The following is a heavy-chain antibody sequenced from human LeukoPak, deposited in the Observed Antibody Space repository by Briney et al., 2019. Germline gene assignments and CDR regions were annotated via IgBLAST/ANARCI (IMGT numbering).Heavy chain of an antibody. Sequence: MTSETLSLTCTVSGDSISNSPYYWGWIRQPPGKGLEWIGSIYYSGSTYYNPSLKSRVTISVDTSKNQFSLKLSSVTAADTAVYYCWGNDYVWGSYRLRSLVNAFDIWGQGTMVTVSS. V-gene: IGHV4-39*07. CDR2: IYYSGST. CDR3: WGNDYVWGSYRLRSLVNAFDI. CDR1: GDSISNSPYY. J-gene: IGHJ3*02. D-gene: IGHD3-16*02.